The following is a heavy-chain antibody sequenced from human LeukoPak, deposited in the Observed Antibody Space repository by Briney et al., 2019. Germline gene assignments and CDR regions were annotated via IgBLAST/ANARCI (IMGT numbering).Heavy chain of an antibody. V-gene: IGHV4-59*01. Sequence: SETLSLTCTVSGDSISIYYWSWIRQPPGKVLEWIGYIHYSGSTNYNPSLKSGVTISVDTSKNQFSLILSSVTTADTAVYYCARDGYSGNDGLWGQGTLVTVSS. CDR2: IHYSGST. CDR1: GDSISIYY. J-gene: IGHJ4*02. D-gene: IGHD5-12*01. CDR3: ARDGYSGNDGL.